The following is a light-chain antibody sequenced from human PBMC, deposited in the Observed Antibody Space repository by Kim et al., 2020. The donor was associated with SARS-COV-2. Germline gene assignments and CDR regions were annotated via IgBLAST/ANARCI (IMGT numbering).Light chain of an antibody. CDR1: QSVSSSY. CDR2: GAS. V-gene: IGKV3-20*01. J-gene: IGKJ3*01. Sequence: SPGDRATLSCRASQSVSSSYLAWYQQKPGQAPRLLIYGASSRATGIPDRFSGSGSGTDFTLTISRLEPEDFAVYYCQQYGSSPQTFGPGTKVDIK. CDR3: QQYGSSPQT.